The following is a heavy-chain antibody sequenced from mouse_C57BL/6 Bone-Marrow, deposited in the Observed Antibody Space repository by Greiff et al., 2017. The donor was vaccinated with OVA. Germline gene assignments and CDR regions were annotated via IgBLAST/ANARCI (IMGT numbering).Heavy chain of an antibody. V-gene: IGHV1-82*01. CDR2: IYPGDGDT. D-gene: IGHD1-1*01. Sequence: QVQLKESGPELVKPGASVKISCKASGYAFSSSWMNWVKQRPGQGLEWIGRIYPGDGDTNYNGKFKGKATLTADKSSSTAYMQLSSLTSEDSAVDFCARCGSNYYGPFAYWGQGTLVTVSA. J-gene: IGHJ3*01. CDR1: GYAFSSSW. CDR3: ARCGSNYYGPFAY.